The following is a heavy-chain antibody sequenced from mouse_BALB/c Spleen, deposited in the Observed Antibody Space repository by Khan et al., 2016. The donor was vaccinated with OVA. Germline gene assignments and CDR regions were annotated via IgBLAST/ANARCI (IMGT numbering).Heavy chain of an antibody. D-gene: IGHD2-4*01. J-gene: IGHJ3*01. V-gene: IGHV2-2*03. CDR3: ARNYDYDEGLAY. Sequence: QVQLQQSGPGLVQPSQSLSITCTVSGFSLNYYGVHWVRQSPGKGLEWLGVIWSGGSTDYNAPFISRLSISKDNSKSQVFFKMNSLQSNDKAIYYCARNYDYDEGLAYGGQGTLVTVSA. CDR2: IWSGGST. CDR1: GFSLNYYG.